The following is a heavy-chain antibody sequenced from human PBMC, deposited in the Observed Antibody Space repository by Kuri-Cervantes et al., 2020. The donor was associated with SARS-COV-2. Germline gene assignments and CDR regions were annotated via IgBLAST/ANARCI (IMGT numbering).Heavy chain of an antibody. D-gene: IGHD2-21*01. J-gene: IGHJ4*02. CDR1: GGSISGQY. V-gene: IGHV4-4*07. CDR3: ARSRPIPGGYCFDY. CDR2: IYYSGST. Sequence: SETLSLTCTVSGGSISGQYCNWIRQSAGKGLEWIGRIYYSGSTNYNPSLKSRFTMSVETSKNEFSLRLSSVTAADTAVYYCARSRPIPGGYCFDYWGLGTLVTVSS.